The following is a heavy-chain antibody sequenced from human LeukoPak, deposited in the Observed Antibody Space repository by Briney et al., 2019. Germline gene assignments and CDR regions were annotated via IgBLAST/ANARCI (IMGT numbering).Heavy chain of an antibody. J-gene: IGHJ4*02. CDR1: GFTFSHYG. D-gene: IGHD2-15*01. CDR2: IKQDGSEK. CDR3: ARDLRAQRYCSGGTCYSWDY. V-gene: IGHV3-7*04. Sequence: GGSLRLSCAASGFTFSHYGMSWVRQAPGKGLEWVANIKQDGSEKNYVDSVKGRFTISRDNAKNSLYLQMNILRAEDTAVYYCARDLRAQRYCSGGTCYSWDYWGQGSLVTVSS.